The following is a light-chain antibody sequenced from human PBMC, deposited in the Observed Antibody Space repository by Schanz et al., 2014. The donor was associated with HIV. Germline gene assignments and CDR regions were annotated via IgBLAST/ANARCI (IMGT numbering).Light chain of an antibody. CDR1: QSVSTNS. J-gene: IGKJ3*01. CDR3: QHYGSS. Sequence: EIVLTQSPGSLSLSPGERASLSCRASQSVSTNSLGWYQQKRGQVPRLLIYSASRRANGIPDRFSGSGSGTDFTLTISRLEPEDFAVYYCQHYGSSFGPGTKVDIK. CDR2: SAS. V-gene: IGKV3-20*01.